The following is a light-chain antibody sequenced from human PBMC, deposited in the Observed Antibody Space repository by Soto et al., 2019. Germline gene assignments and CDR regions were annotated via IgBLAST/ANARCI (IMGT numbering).Light chain of an antibody. CDR1: QSVSSN. J-gene: IGKJ5*01. CDR3: QHYEWSPIT. CDR2: GAS. V-gene: IGKV3-15*01. Sequence: EIVMTQSPATLSVSPVERATLSGRASQSVSSNLVWYQQKPGQAPRLLIYGASTRATGIPARFSGSGSGTEFTLTISSLQSEDFAVYYCQHYEWSPITFGQGTRLEIK.